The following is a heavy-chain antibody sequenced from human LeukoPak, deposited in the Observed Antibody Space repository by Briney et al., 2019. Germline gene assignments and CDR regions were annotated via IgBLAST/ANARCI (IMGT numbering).Heavy chain of an antibody. D-gene: IGHD3-3*01. CDR2: IKHDGCEK. CDR1: GFTFSTYW. Sequence: PGGSLRLSCAASGFTFSTYWMSWLRQAPGKGLEWVANIKHDGCEKYYVDSVKGRSTISRHNHKNSLYLQMNNRRAEVAAVYYYTRESGLGNYPGTVDHWGQGTRVTVSS. CDR3: TRESGLGNYPGTVDH. J-gene: IGHJ4*02. V-gene: IGHV3-7*01.